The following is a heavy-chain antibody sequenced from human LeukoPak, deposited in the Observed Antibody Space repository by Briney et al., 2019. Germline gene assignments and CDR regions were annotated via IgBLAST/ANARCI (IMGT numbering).Heavy chain of an antibody. CDR3: ARDIESWGSSTLYYFDY. V-gene: IGHV3-21*01. CDR2: ISSSSSYI. CDR1: GFTFSSYS. Sequence: PGGSLRLPCAASGFTFSSYSMNWVRQAPGKGLEWVSSISSSSSYIYYADSVKGRFTISRDNAKNSLYLQMNSLRAEDTAVYYCARDIESWGSSTLYYFDYWGQGTLVTVSS. J-gene: IGHJ4*02. D-gene: IGHD2-2*01.